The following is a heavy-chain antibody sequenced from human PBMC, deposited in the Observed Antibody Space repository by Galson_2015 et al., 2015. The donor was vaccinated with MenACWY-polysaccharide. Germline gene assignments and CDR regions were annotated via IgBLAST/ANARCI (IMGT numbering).Heavy chain of an antibody. Sequence: SLRLSCAASGFTFSDYAVHWARQAPGKGLGWVAVSSYEGSDKYYADSVEGRFSISRDNWKNTLYLQMNSLRTEDTAVYYCAKGRGVSGWLFAPWGRGTLVTVSS. J-gene: IGHJ2*01. V-gene: IGHV3-30*18. CDR1: GFTFSDYA. D-gene: IGHD3-22*01. CDR2: SSYEGSDK. CDR3: AKGRGVSGWLFAP.